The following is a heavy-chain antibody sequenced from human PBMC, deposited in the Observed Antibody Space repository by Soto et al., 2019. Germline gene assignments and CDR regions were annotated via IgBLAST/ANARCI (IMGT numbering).Heavy chain of an antibody. CDR3: ARIRGLGEVSPYFDH. CDR1: RGSISNYF. D-gene: IGHD3-16*01. CDR2: ISYSGTT. Sequence: PSETLSRTCTVFRGSISNYFWTWIRQPPGRGVEGSGYISYSGTTNYNASLKSRVTISVDTSAKQFSLRVRSVAAADTAVYYGARIRGLGEVSPYFDHWGQGARVTVSS. V-gene: IGHV4-59*01. J-gene: IGHJ4*02.